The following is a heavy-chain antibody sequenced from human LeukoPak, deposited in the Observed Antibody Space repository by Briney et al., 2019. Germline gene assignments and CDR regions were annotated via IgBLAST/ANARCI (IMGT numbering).Heavy chain of an antibody. CDR3: AKDLRTGRITMVRGVYFDY. CDR1: GFTFSSYA. V-gene: IGHV3-23*01. Sequence: GGSLRLSCAASGFTFSSYAMSWVRQAPGKGLEWVSAINGSGGSTYYADSVKGRFTISRDNSKNTLYLQMNSLRAEDTAVYYCAKDLRTGRITMVRGVYFDYWGQGTLVTVSS. D-gene: IGHD3-10*01. CDR2: INGSGGST. J-gene: IGHJ4*02.